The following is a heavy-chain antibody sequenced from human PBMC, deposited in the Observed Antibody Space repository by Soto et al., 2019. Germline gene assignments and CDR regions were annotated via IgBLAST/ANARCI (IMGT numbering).Heavy chain of an antibody. Sequence: PGGSLRLSCAASGFTFSSYAMNWVRQAPGRGLEWVSTISYDGGNTYYPHSVKGRFTISRDNSKNTLYLQMHSLRAEDAHVYYCAKGGIGWFDPWGQGALVTV. J-gene: IGHJ5*02. CDR1: GFTFSSYA. V-gene: IGHV3-23*01. CDR2: ISYDGGNT. D-gene: IGHD2-21*01. CDR3: AKGGIGWFDP.